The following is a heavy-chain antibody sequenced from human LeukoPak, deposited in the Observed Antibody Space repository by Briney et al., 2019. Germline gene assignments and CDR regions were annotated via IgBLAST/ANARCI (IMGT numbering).Heavy chain of an antibody. CDR3: ARHRRHGFCYRDTCSLSFWFDP. D-gene: IGHD3-16*02. V-gene: IGHV4-34*01. CDR1: GGSFSGYH. Sequence: SETLSLTCVVYGGSFSGYHWSWIRQSPGKGLEWIGEINHRGSTNYNPSLKRRVTMSLDTSKNQFSLNLKSVTATDSSVYFCARHRRHGFCYRDTCSLSFWFDPWGPGTLVTVSS. CDR2: INHRGST. J-gene: IGHJ5*02.